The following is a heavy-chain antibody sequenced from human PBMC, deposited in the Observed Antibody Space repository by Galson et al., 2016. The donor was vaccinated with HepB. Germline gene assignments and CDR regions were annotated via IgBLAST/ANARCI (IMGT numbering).Heavy chain of an antibody. J-gene: IGHJ4*02. V-gene: IGHV1-69*04. CDR1: GGTFSSYT. Sequence: SVKVSCKASGGTFSSYTISWVRQAPGQGLEWMGRIIPILGIANYAQKFQGRVTITADKSTSTAYMELSSLRSEDTAVDYCARDNGDYGPDYWGQGTLVTVSS. CDR3: ARDNGDYGPDY. CDR2: IIPILGIA. D-gene: IGHD4-17*01.